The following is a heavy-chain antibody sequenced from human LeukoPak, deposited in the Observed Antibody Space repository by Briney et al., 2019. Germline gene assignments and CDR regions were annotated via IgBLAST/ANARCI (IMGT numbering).Heavy chain of an antibody. D-gene: IGHD4-17*01. Sequence: ASVKVSCKASGYTFTSYGISWVRQAPGQGLEWMGIINPSGGSTSYAQKFQGRVTMTRDTSTSTVYMELSSLRSEDTAVYYCARDLEDYVFDYWGQGTLVTVSS. J-gene: IGHJ4*02. CDR2: INPSGGST. V-gene: IGHV1-46*01. CDR3: ARDLEDYVFDY. CDR1: GYTFTSYG.